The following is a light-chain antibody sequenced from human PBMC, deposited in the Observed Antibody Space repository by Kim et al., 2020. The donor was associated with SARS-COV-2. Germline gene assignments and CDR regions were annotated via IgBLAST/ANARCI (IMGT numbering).Light chain of an antibody. CDR3: QLYNSYPLT. CDR1: QSIRTW. V-gene: IGKV1-5*01. Sequence: DSVGDSVTTTCRAHQSIRTWLAWYQQKPGKAPELLNSDASRLENGAPSRISGSGSGTEFTITISSLQPDDSATYYCQLYNSYPLTFGGGTKVDIK. CDR2: DAS. J-gene: IGKJ4*01.